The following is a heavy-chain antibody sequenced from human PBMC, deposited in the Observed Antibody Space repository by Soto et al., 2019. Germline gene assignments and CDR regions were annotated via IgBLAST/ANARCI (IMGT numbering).Heavy chain of an antibody. J-gene: IGHJ6*02. CDR1: GFPFSSYA. CDR2: ITGSGSKT. V-gene: IGHV3-23*01. Sequence: GGSLRLSCTASGFPFSSYAMSWVRQAPGKGLEWVSIITGSGSKTHYADSVKGRYTISRDTSKDTLYLEIHSLRAEDTAVFYCARDSRVSTMGFYYYFMDVWGQVTMVTVSS. CDR3: ARDSRVSTMGFYYYFMDV. D-gene: IGHD3-16*01.